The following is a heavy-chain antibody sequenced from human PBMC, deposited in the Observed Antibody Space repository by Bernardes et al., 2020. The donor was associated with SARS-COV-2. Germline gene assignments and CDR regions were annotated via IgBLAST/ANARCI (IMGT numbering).Heavy chain of an antibody. D-gene: IGHD2-15*01. CDR1: GFTFNTHW. V-gene: IGHV3-7*04. J-gene: IGHJ4*02. CDR2: INQDGSHA. Sequence: VGSLFLSCAASGFTFNTHWMRWVRQAPGKGLECVASINQDGSHADYVDSVKGRFTISRDNAKNSLYLQMNGLRVEDTALYYCAGGGGYWGQGALVTVSS. CDR3: AGGGGY.